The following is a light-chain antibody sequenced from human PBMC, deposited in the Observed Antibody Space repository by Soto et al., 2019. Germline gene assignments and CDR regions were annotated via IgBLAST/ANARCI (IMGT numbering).Light chain of an antibody. J-gene: IGLJ3*02. Sequence: QSALTQPASVSGSPGQSITISCTGTSSGVGDYNYVSWYQQHPGKAPKLMIYEVSNRPSGVSNRFSGSKSGNTASLTISGLQAEDGADYYCGSYTSSNTWVFGGGTKLTVL. CDR3: GSYTSSNTWV. CDR1: SSGVGDYNY. V-gene: IGLV2-14*01. CDR2: EVS.